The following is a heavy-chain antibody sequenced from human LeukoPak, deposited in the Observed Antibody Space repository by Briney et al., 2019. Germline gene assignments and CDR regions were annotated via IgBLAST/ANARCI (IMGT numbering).Heavy chain of an antibody. CDR3: ATYTHWVAGDV. D-gene: IGHD3-16*01. V-gene: IGHV3-43*02. CDR1: GLTFDDYA. J-gene: IGHJ6*02. Sequence: GGSLRLSCAASGLTFDDYAMHWVRQAPGKGLEWVSLISGDGGSTYYADSVKGRFTISRDNARNSLYLQMSSLRPEDTAVYYCATYTHWVAGDVWGQGTTVTVSS. CDR2: ISGDGGST.